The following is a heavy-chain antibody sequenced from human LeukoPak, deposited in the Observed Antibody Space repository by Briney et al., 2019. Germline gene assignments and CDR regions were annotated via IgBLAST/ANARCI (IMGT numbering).Heavy chain of an antibody. V-gene: IGHV4-59*01. CDR2: IYYSGTT. Sequence: PSETLSLTCTVSGGSISSYYWSWIRQPPGKGLEWIGYIYYSGTTNYNPSLKSRVTISVDTSKNQFSLKLRSVTAADTAVYYCARGAIFQDYRGQGTLVTVSS. D-gene: IGHD3-9*01. CDR3: ARGAIFQDY. CDR1: GGSISSYY. J-gene: IGHJ4*02.